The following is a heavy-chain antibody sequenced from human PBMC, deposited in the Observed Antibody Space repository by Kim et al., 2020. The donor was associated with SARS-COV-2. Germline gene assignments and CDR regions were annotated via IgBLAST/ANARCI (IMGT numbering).Heavy chain of an antibody. CDR1: GGSISSSSYY. CDR3: PRRPVLTGTIDY. V-gene: IGHV4-39*01. J-gene: IGHJ4*02. D-gene: IGHD3-9*01. Sequence: SETLSLTCTVSGGSISSSSYYWGWIRQPPGKGLEWIGSIYYSGSTYYNPSLKSRVTISVDTSKNQFSLKLSSVTAADTAVYYCPRRPVLTGTIDYWGQGTLVTVSS. CDR2: IYYSGST.